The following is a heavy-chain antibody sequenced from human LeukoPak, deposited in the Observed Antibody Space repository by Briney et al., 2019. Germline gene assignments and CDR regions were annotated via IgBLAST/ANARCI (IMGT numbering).Heavy chain of an antibody. J-gene: IGHJ4*02. CDR1: GGSISSGGYY. CDR2: IYYSGST. CDR3: ARVGRTVPAAIANFFDY. V-gene: IGHV4-31*03. Sequence: SQTLSLTCTVSGGSISSGGYYWSWIRQHPGKGLEWIGYIYYSGSTYYNPSLKSRVTISVDTSKNQFSLKLSSVTAADTAVYYCARVGRTVPAAIANFFDYWGQGTLVTVSS. D-gene: IGHD2-2*02.